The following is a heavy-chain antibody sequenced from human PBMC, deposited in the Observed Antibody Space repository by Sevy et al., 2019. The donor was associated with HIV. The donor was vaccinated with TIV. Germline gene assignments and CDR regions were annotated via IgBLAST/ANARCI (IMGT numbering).Heavy chain of an antibody. J-gene: IGHJ3*01. Sequence: SETLSLTCTVSGGSISSLNYYWSWIRQHPGKGLEWIGYISCSRRTSYNPSLKSRLTISLNTYKNQFSLRLSSGTAADTALFYCARANAYLTSDAFDLWGQGTMVTVSS. CDR1: GGSISSLNYY. CDR3: ARANAYLTSDAFDL. D-gene: IGHD1-26*01. V-gene: IGHV4-31*03. CDR2: ISCSRRT.